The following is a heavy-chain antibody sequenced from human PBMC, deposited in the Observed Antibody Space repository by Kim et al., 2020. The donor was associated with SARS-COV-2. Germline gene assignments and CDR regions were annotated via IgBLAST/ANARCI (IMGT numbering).Heavy chain of an antibody. J-gene: IGHJ3*02. CDR3: ARGRTYYYDSSGFDAFDI. Sequence: KARFTLSRENAKNSLYLQMNSLRAGDTAVYYCARGRTYYYDSSGFDAFDIWGQGTMVTVSS. V-gene: IGHV3-13*01. D-gene: IGHD3-22*01.